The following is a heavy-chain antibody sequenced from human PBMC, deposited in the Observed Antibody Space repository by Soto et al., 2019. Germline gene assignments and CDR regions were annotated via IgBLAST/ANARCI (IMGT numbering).Heavy chain of an antibody. V-gene: IGHV4-30-4*01. CDR2: IYYSGST. Sequence: SSETLSLTCPVSGGSISSGDYYWSWIRQPPVKGLEWIGYIYYSGSTYYNPSLKSRVTISVDTSKNQFSLKLSSVTAADTAVYYCAGHTYYYDSSGYPASDPWGQGTLVTVSS. D-gene: IGHD3-22*01. CDR3: AGHTYYYDSSGYPASDP. J-gene: IGHJ5*02. CDR1: GGSISSGDYY.